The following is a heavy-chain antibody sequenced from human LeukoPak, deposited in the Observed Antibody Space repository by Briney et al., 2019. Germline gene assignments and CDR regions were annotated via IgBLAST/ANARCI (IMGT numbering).Heavy chain of an antibody. CDR2: IIPIFGTA. CDR3: ARGGSSSRWYYYMDV. D-gene: IGHD6-13*01. CDR1: GGTFSSYA. J-gene: IGHJ6*03. Sequence: SVKVSCKASGGTFSSYAISWVRQAPGQGLGWMGGIIPIFGTANYAQKFQGRVTITTDESTSTAYMELSSLRSEDTAVYYCARGGSSSRWYYYMDVWGKGTTVTVSS. V-gene: IGHV1-69*05.